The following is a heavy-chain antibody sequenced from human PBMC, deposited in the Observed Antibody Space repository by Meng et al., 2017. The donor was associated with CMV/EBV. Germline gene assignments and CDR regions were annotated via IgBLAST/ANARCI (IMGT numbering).Heavy chain of an antibody. V-gene: IGHV1-2*02. J-gene: IGHJ6*02. D-gene: IGHD6-6*01. CDR3: ASDNLYSSSPYYGMDV. CDR2: INPNSGGT. CDR1: GYTFTGYY. Sequence: ASVKVSCKASGYTFTGYYMHWVRQAPGQGLEWMGWINPNSGGTNYAQKFQGRVTMTRETSISTAYMELSRLRSDDTAVYYCASDNLYSSSPYYGMDVWGQGTTVTVSS.